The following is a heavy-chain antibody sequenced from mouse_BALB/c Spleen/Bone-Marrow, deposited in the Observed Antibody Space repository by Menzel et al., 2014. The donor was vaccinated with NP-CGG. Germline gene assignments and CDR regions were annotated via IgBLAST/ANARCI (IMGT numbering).Heavy chain of an antibody. CDR3: ARGGNFAWFAY. D-gene: IGHD2-1*01. CDR1: GFTFSSFG. Sequence: EVQLQESGGGLVQPGGSRKLSCAASGFTFSSFGMHWVRQAPEKGLEWVAYISSGSSTIYYADTVKGRFTISRDNPKNTLFLQMSIQRSEDTAMYYCARGGNFAWFAYWGQGTLVTVSA. CDR2: ISSGSSTI. J-gene: IGHJ3*01. V-gene: IGHV5-17*02.